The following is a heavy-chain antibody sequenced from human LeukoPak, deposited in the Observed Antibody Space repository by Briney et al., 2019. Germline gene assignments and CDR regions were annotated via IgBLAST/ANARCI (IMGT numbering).Heavy chain of an antibody. CDR3: ARQIRIGDYYGSGSYYNAAGYYWFDP. J-gene: IGHJ5*02. D-gene: IGHD3-10*01. CDR1: GGSISSTSYY. Sequence: PSETLSLTCTVSGGSISSTSYYWAWIRQPPGKGLDWIGSIFYSGTTHCNPSLESRVTISVDTSKNQFSLKLTSATAADTAVYHCARQIRIGDYYGSGSYYNAAGYYWFDPWGQGTLVTVSP. CDR2: IFYSGTT. V-gene: IGHV4-39*01.